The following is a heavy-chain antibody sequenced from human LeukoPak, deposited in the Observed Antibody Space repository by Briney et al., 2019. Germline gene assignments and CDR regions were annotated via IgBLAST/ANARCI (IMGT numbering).Heavy chain of an antibody. D-gene: IGHD6-13*01. CDR2: IRYDGSKK. Sequence: HPGRPLRLSCAASGFTFSSHDMHWVRQAPGKGLEWVAFIRYDGSKKYYADSVKGRFTISRDNSKNTLYLQMNSLRAEDTAVYYCARDPYSSSWYPTSNWFDPWGQGTLVTVSS. V-gene: IGHV3-33*01. CDR1: GFTFSSHD. CDR3: ARDPYSSSWYPTSNWFDP. J-gene: IGHJ5*02.